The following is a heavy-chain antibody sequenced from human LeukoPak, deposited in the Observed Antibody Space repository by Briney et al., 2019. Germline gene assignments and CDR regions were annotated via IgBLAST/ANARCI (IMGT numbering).Heavy chain of an antibody. CDR2: ISAYTGNT. D-gene: IGHD1-26*01. CDR1: GYTFTSYG. J-gene: IGHJ4*02. CDR3: ARSTAGELPHY. V-gene: IGHV1-18*01. Sequence: ASVKVSCKASGYTFTSYGINWVRQAPGQGLEWMGWISAYTGNTNYAQNLQGRVTMTTDTSTSTVYMELRSLRSDDTAVYYCARSTAGELPHYWGQGTLVTVSS.